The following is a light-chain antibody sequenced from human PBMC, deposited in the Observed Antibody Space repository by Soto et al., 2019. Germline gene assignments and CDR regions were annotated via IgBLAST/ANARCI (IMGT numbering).Light chain of an antibody. Sequence: QAVVTQSPSASASLGASVKLTCTLSSGYSTYAIAWHQQQSEKGPRFLMKINDDGTHSKGDGFFDRFSGSSSGAERHLTISSLQSDDEADYYCQSLGTGIQVFGGGTKLTVL. CDR2: INDDGTH. V-gene: IGLV4-69*01. CDR3: QSLGTGIQV. CDR1: SGYSTYA. J-gene: IGLJ3*02.